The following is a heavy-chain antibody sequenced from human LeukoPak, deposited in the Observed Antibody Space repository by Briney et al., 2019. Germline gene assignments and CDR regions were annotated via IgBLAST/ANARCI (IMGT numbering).Heavy chain of an antibody. J-gene: IGHJ6*03. D-gene: IGHD3-10*01. CDR2: ISSGGGST. CDR1: GFIFTTSA. CDR3: AKERGSSMDV. V-gene: IGHV3-23*01. Sequence: GGSLRLSCEASGFIFTTSAISWVRQAPGKGLEWVSFISSGGGSTYHSDSVRGRFTISRDNSNNTVSLYMHSLRAEDTAIYYCAKERGSSMDVWGNGTTVIVSS.